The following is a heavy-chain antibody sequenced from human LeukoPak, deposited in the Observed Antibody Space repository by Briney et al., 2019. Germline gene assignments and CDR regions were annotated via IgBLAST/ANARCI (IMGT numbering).Heavy chain of an antibody. D-gene: IGHD6-13*01. CDR3: ASSQQQLHV. Sequence: GGSLRLSCAASGFTFSSYAMHWVRQAPGKGLEWVAVISYDGSNKHYADSVKGRFTISRDNSKNTLYLQMNSLRAEDTAVYYCASSQQQLHVWGQGTLVTVSS. CDR2: ISYDGSNK. V-gene: IGHV3-30*01. J-gene: IGHJ4*02. CDR1: GFTFSSYA.